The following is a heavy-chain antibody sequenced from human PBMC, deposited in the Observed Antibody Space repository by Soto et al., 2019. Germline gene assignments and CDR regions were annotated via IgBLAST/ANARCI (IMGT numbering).Heavy chain of an antibody. J-gene: IGHJ4*02. CDR1: GFTFSSYW. V-gene: IGHV3-74*01. Sequence: GGSLRLSCAASGFTFSSYWMHWVRQAPGKGLVWVSRINSDGSSTSYADSVKGRSTISRDNAKNTLYLQMNSLRAEDTAVYYCARGLPYHSGWFDYWGQGTLVTVSS. CDR2: INSDGSST. D-gene: IGHD6-19*01. CDR3: ARGLPYHSGWFDY.